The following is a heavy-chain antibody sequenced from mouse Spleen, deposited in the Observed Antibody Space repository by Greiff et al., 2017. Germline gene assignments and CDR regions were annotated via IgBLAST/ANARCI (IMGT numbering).Heavy chain of an antibody. D-gene: IGHD2-1*01. J-gene: IGHJ2*01. CDR2: INPSTGGT. V-gene: IGHV1-42*01. Sequence: EVKLQHSGPELVKPGASVKISCKASGYSFTGYYMNWVKQSPEKSLEWIGEINPSTGGTTYNQKFKAKATLTVDKSSSTAYMQLKSLTSEDSAVYYCARGYGNFDYWGQGTTLTVSS. CDR3: ARGYGNFDY. CDR1: GYSFTGYY.